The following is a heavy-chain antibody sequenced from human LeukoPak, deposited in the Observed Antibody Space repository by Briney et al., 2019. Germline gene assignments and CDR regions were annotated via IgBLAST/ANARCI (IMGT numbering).Heavy chain of an antibody. D-gene: IGHD3-10*01. CDR3: ASPDGDGSGYFDY. Sequence: SETLSLTCTVSGGSISSYYWSWIRQPPGKGLEWIGYIYYSGSTYYNPPLKSRVTISVDTSKNQFSLKLSSVTAADTAVYYCASPDGDGSGYFDYWGQGTLVTVSS. V-gene: IGHV4-59*08. J-gene: IGHJ4*02. CDR2: IYYSGST. CDR1: GGSISSYY.